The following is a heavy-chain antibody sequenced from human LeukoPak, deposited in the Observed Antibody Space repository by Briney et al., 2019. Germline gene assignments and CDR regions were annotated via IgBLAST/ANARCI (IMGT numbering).Heavy chain of an antibody. CDR2: VSDSGST. CDR1: GGSFTGYN. CDR3: ARHGSTQWLMQDYYFDY. V-gene: IGHV4-34*01. D-gene: IGHD6-19*01. J-gene: IGHJ4*02. Sequence: SETLSLTCAISGGSFTGYNCTWIRQTPGKGLEWIGEVSDSGSTNYSPSLKSRVTISVDTSKNQFSLKLSSVTAADTAVYYCARHGSTQWLMQDYYFDYWGQGTLVTVSS.